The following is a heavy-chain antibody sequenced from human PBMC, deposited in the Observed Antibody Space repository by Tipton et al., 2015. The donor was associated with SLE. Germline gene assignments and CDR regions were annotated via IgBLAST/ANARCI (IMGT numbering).Heavy chain of an antibody. J-gene: IGHJ5*02. Sequence: TLSLTCTVSGGSISSFHWNWIRQPAGKGLEWIGRIYTSGSSNYNPSLRSRITMSVDTSKNHFSLKLSSVTAADTAIYYCARHDSSGPRGWFDPWGQGMLVTVSS. CDR3: ARHDSSGPRGWFDP. D-gene: IGHD3-22*01. V-gene: IGHV4-4*07. CDR1: GGSISSFH. CDR2: IYTSGSS.